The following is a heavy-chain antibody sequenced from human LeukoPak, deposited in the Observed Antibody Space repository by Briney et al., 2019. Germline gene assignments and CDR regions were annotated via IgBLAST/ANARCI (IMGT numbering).Heavy chain of an antibody. Sequence: GSSVKVSCKASGGTFSSYAISWVRQAPGQGLEWMGRIIPIFGTANYAQKFQGRVTITADKSTSTAYMEMSSLRSEDTAVYYCARRYSISPEHFDYWGQGTLVTVSS. CDR2: IIPIFGTA. V-gene: IGHV1-69*06. D-gene: IGHD6-6*01. J-gene: IGHJ4*02. CDR3: ARRYSISPEHFDY. CDR1: GGTFSSYA.